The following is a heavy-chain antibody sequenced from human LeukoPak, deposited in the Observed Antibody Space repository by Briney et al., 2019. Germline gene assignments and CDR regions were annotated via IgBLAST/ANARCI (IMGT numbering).Heavy chain of an antibody. CDR3: ARHGPPLVLLWFGELLEWFDP. Sequence: PSETLSLTCTVSGVSISSSNSYWGWIRQPPGKGLEWIGSIYYSGNTYYNASLKSQVSISIDTSKNQFSLRLTSVTAADTAVYYCARHGPPLVLLWFGELLEWFDPWGQGTLVTVSS. CDR2: IYYSGNT. J-gene: IGHJ5*02. CDR1: GVSISSSNSY. D-gene: IGHD3-10*01. V-gene: IGHV4-39*01.